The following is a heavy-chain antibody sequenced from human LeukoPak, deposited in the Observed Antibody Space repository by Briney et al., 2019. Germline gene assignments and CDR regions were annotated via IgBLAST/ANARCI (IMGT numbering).Heavy chain of an antibody. CDR3: ARIETDSNGYSLGAFDI. Sequence: GASVKVSCEASGYTFTSYYMHWVRQAPGQGLEWMGIINPTGGSTTYAQKFQGRVTTTRDTSTSTVYMEVSSLRSEDTAVYYCARIETDSNGYSLGAFDIWGQGTMVTVSS. D-gene: IGHD3-22*01. J-gene: IGHJ3*02. CDR1: GYTFTSYY. V-gene: IGHV1-46*01. CDR2: INPTGGST.